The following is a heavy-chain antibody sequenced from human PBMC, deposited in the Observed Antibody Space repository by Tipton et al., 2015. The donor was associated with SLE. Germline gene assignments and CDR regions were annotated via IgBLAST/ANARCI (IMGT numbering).Heavy chain of an antibody. CDR3: ARIEDFWSGRIDY. J-gene: IGHJ4*02. D-gene: IGHD3-3*01. V-gene: IGHV4-59*12. CDR1: GGSLTNYY. CDR2: ISYSGDT. Sequence: TLSLTCTVSGGSLTNYYWNWIRQPPGKGLEWLGSISYSGDTNYNPSLMSRVTIPRDTSKNQFSLKLSFVTAADTAFYYCARIEDFWSGRIDYWGQGTLITVSS.